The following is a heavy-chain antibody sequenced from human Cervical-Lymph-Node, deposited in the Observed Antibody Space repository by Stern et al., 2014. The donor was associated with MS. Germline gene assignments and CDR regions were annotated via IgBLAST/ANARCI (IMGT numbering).Heavy chain of an antibody. J-gene: IGHJ4*02. CDR1: GYTFTGYF. Sequence: QLVQSGAELKKPGASVKVSCKASGYTFTGYFVHWVRQAPGQGLEWMGRINPISGVTDEAKKFQGRVTLTRDTSISTAYLDVTSLRSDDTAVYFCARTYYDSSGYQGENYFDYWGQGTLVTVSS. D-gene: IGHD3-22*01. V-gene: IGHV1-2*06. CDR2: INPISGVT. CDR3: ARTYYDSSGYQGENYFDY.